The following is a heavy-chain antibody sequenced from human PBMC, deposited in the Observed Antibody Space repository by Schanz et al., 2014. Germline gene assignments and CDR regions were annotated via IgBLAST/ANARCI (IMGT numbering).Heavy chain of an antibody. CDR2: ISGLGEAT. CDR1: GFTFTDNA. V-gene: IGHV3-23*01. D-gene: IGHD2-2*01. Sequence: EVQLLASGGGLVQPGGSLRLTCLTSGFTFTDNAMSWVRQAPGKGLEWVSTISGLGEATFYSDSVKGRFTVSRDNSKNIVYLQMNSLRAEDTAVHCCARGYCSSNTSCWDYFDYWGQGTLVTVSS. J-gene: IGHJ4*02. CDR3: ARGYCSSNTSCWDYFDY.